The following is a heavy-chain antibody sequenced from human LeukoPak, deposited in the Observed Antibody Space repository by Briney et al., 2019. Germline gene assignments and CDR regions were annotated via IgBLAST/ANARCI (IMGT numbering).Heavy chain of an antibody. Sequence: GGSLRLSCAASGFTFSSSAMSWVRQAPGKGLEWVSAISNNGGYTYYADSVQGRFTISRDNSKSTLYLQMNSLRAEDTAVYYCAKDLLGDDYWGQGTLVTVSS. CDR1: GFTFSSSA. D-gene: IGHD3-10*01. CDR3: AKDLLGDDY. J-gene: IGHJ4*02. V-gene: IGHV3-23*01. CDR2: ISNNGGYT.